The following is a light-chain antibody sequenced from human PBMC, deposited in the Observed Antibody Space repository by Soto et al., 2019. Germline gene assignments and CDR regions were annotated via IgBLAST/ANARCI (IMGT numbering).Light chain of an antibody. Sequence: EIVMTQSPGTLSVSPGERATLSCRASQSVGSKLAWYQQKPGQVPRLLIYHVSSRATGVPARFSGSGSVTEFTLSISSLQSEDFAVYYCLQYNKWPRTFGQGTKV. CDR2: HVS. CDR1: QSVGSK. V-gene: IGKV3-15*01. J-gene: IGKJ1*01. CDR3: LQYNKWPRT.